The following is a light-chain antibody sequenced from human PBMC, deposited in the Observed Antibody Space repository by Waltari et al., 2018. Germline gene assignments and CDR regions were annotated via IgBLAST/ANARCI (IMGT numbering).Light chain of an antibody. CDR2: DVS. CDR3: SSYTSSSTWV. V-gene: IGLV2-14*01. CDR1: SSGGGGYNY. J-gene: IGLJ3*02. Sequence: QSALTPPSPGSESPGQSITISCPGTSSGGGGYNYVSWYQQHIGKAPKLMIYDVSKRPSGVSNRFSGSKSGNTASLTISGLQAEDEADYYCSSYTSSSTWVFGGGTKLTVL.